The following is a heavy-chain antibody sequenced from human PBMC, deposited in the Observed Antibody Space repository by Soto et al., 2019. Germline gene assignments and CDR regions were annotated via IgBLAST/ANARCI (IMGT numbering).Heavy chain of an antibody. J-gene: IGHJ3*02. Sequence: PSETLSLTCAVSGGSISSGGYSWSWIRQPPGKGLEWIGYIYHSGSTYYKQYLKSRVTISVDRSKKQFSLKLSSVTAADSAVYYCATDLGGYDYVAFDIWGQGTMVTVSS. CDR3: ATDLGGYDYVAFDI. V-gene: IGHV4-30-2*01. D-gene: IGHD5-12*01. CDR2: IYHSGST. CDR1: GGSISSGGYS.